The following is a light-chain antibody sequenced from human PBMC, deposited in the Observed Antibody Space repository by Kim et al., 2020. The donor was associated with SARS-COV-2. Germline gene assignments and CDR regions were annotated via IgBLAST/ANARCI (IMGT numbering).Light chain of an antibody. CDR1: QDIDYS. CDR3: QKYNSAPLT. V-gene: IGKV1-27*01. J-gene: IGKJ1*01. CDR2: GAS. Sequence: AAGDKRVIITWRAKQDIDYSLAWYQQKPGTVPKVLIYGASTLKSGVPSRFSGSGSGTEFTLTIASLQTEDVATYYCQKYNSAPLTFGPGTKVEIK.